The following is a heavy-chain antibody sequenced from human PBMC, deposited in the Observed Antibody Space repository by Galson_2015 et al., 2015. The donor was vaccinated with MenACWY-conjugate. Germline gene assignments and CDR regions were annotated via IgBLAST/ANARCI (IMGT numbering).Heavy chain of an antibody. J-gene: IGHJ4*02. CDR2: IFTGFGTA. CDR3: TRGDLRYWYY. Sequence: QSGAEVKKPGASVKISCKASGGTFSGFGVTWVRQAPGQGPEWMGGIFTGFGTANYAQKFQGRVTINVDQSTSTAYMELSSLRFEDTAVYYCTRGDLRYWYYWGQGTLITVSS. V-gene: IGHV1-69*13. D-gene: IGHD3-9*01. CDR1: GGTFSGFG.